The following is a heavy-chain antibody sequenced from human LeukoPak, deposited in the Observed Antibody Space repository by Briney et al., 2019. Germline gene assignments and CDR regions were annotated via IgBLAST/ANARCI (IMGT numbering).Heavy chain of an antibody. Sequence: GGSLRLSCAASGFTFSSYAMSWVRQAPGKGLEWVSAISGSGGSTYYADFVKGRFTISRDNSKNTLYLQMNSLRVEDTAVYYCAKDSRYSSSINYFDPWGQGTLVTVSS. CDR3: AKDSRYSSSINYFDP. V-gene: IGHV3-23*01. J-gene: IGHJ5*02. CDR2: ISGSGGST. CDR1: GFTFSSYA. D-gene: IGHD6-13*01.